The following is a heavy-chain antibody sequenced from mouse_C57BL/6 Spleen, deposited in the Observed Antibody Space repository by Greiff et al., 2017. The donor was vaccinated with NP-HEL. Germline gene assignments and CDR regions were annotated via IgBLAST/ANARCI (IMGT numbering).Heavy chain of an antibody. CDR1: GYTFTEYT. D-gene: IGHD1-1*01. Sequence: QVQLQQSGAELVRPGTSVKVSCKASGYTFTEYTIHWVKQRSGQGLEWIGWFYPGSGSIKYNEKFKDKATLTADKSSSTVYMELSRLTSEDSAVYFCARHEEYYYGSSPYYFDYWGQGTTLTVSS. V-gene: IGHV1-62-2*01. J-gene: IGHJ2*01. CDR3: ARHEEYYYGSSPYYFDY. CDR2: FYPGSGSI.